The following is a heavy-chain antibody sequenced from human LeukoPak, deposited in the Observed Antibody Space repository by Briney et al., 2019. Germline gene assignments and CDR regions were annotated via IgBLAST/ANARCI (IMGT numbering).Heavy chain of an antibody. CDR2: IYYSGST. J-gene: IGHJ4*02. V-gene: IGHV4-59*08. CDR1: GGSISSYY. CDR3: AAADYPYYFDY. Sequence: SETLSLTCTASGGSISSYYWSWIRQPPGKGLEWIGYIYYSGSTNYNPSLKSRVTISVDTSKNQFSLKLSSVTAADTAVYYCAAADYPYYFDYWGQGTLVTVSS. D-gene: IGHD4-11*01.